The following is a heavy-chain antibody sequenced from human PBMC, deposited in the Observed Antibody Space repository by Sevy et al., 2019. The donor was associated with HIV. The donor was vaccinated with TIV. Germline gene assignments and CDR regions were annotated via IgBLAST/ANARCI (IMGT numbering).Heavy chain of an antibody. D-gene: IGHD3-22*01. CDR2: INSDGSST. V-gene: IGHV3-74*01. CDR1: GFTFSSYW. CDR3: ARDPLYYYDSSGIDY. J-gene: IGHJ4*02. Sequence: GGSLRLSCAASGFTFSSYWMHWVRQAPGKGLVRVSRINSDGSSTSYADSVKGRFTISRDNAKNTLYLQMNSLRAEDTAVYYCARDPLYYYDSSGIDYWGQGTLVTVSS.